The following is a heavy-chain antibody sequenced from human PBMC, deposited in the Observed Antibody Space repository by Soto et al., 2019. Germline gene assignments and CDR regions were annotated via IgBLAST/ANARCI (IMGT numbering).Heavy chain of an antibody. J-gene: IGHJ6*02. CDR2: IWYDGSNK. CDR1: GFTFSGHA. V-gene: IGHV3-33*01. Sequence: QVQLVESGGGVAQPGRSLRLSCTVSGFTFSGHAMQWVRQAPGKGLEWVTQIWYDGSNKYYAESVKGRFTISRDNSKNTLYLQMNSLRVEDTAVYYCARDGQGLAPYASDVWGQGTSVTVSS. CDR3: ARDGQGLAPYASDV. D-gene: IGHD6-19*01.